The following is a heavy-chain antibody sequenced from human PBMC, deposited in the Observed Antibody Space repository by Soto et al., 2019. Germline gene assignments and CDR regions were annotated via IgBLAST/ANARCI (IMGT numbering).Heavy chain of an antibody. CDR3: AHSPIDIVVVLAAPGVICYYCCMVV. V-gene: IGHV2-5*01. Sequence: SRPALVSPTQTLTMTCTFSEFSLSTSGEGVGWIRQPPGKALEWLALIYWNDDKRHSPSLKSRLTITKDTSKNQVVLTMTNMEPVDTATYYCAHSPIDIVVVLAAPGVICYYCCMVVWGQAITLT. D-gene: IGHD2-2*01. J-gene: IGHJ6*02. CDR2: IYWNDDK. CDR1: EFSLSTSGEG.